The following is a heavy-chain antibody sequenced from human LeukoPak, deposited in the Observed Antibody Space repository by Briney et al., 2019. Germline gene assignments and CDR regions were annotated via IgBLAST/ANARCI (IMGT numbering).Heavy chain of an antibody. Sequence: GASVKVSCKASGYTFTSHDINWVRQATGQGLEWMGWMNPNSGNTGYAQKFQGRVTMTRNTPISTAYMELSSLRSEDTAVYYCCPDYYDSSGAALKFDYWGQGTLVTVSS. V-gene: IGHV1-8*01. CDR2: MNPNSGNT. J-gene: IGHJ4*02. CDR3: CPDYYDSSGAALKFDY. D-gene: IGHD3-22*01. CDR1: GYTFTSHD.